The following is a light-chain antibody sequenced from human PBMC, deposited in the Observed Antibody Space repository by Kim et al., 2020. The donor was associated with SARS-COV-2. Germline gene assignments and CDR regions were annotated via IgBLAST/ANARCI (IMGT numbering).Light chain of an antibody. CDR1: SLRSYY. Sequence: SSELTQDPAVSVALGQTVRITCQGDSLRSYYASWYQQKPGQAPVLVIYGKNNRPSGIPDRFSGSSSGITASLTITGAQAEDEADYYCNSRDSSGNHHYVF. J-gene: IGLJ1*01. CDR3: NSRDSSGNHHYV. CDR2: GKN. V-gene: IGLV3-19*01.